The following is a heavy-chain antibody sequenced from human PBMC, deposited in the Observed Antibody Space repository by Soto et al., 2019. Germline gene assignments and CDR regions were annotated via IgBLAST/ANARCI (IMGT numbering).Heavy chain of an antibody. CDR3: AIAVRRINQFDH. Sequence: ASVKVSCKVSGYSLTELSIHWVREAPGEGLELMGGFDLENGETIYAQRFQGRVTMTEESSADTPYMELSSLRSEDTAVYYCAIAVRRINQFDHWGQGTMVTVYS. CDR1: GYSLTELS. J-gene: IGHJ4*02. CDR2: FDLENGET. V-gene: IGHV1-24*01. D-gene: IGHD3-10*01.